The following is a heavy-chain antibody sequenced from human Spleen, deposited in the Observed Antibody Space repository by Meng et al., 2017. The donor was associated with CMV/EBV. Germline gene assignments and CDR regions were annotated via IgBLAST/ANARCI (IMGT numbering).Heavy chain of an antibody. D-gene: IGHD2-21*02. Sequence: QVQLQESGPGLVKPSGTLSLTCAVSGCSISSSNLWTWVRQVPGKGLELIGEIYHSGSTNYNPSLKSRVTISVDKFKNQFSLKLGSVTAADTAVYYCARIERRRILKYCGSDCSTTDYWGQGTLVTVSS. CDR1: GCSISSSNL. J-gene: IGHJ4*02. CDR2: IYHSGST. CDR3: ARIERRRILKYCGSDCSTTDY. V-gene: IGHV4-4*02.